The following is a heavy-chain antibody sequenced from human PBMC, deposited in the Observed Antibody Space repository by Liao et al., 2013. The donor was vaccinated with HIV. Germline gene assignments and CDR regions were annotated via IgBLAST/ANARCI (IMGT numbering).Heavy chain of an antibody. D-gene: IGHD3-3*01. CDR3: ARGRLAWYYFDY. CDR1: GGSISSGSYY. J-gene: IGHJ4*02. V-gene: IGHV4-61*02. CDR2: IYTSGST. Sequence: QVQLRESGPGLVKPSQTLSLTCTVSGGSISSGSYYWSWIRQPAGKGLEWIGRIYTSGSTNYNPSLKSRVTISVDTSKNQFSLKLSSVTAADTAVYYCARGRLAWYYFDYWGQGTLVTVSS.